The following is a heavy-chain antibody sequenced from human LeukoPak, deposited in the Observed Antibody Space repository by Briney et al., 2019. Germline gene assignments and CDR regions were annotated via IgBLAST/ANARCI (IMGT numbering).Heavy chain of an antibody. V-gene: IGHV4-4*02. J-gene: IGHJ5*02. CDR1: GGSISGRTW. CDR2: VYPNGAT. D-gene: IGHD3-10*01. CDR3: AKRSGASGGFPPDL. Sequence: SGTLSLTCSVSGGSISGRTWWTWVRQSPGKGLEWIGEVYPNGATNYNPSLKSRVNISVDKSKNQFFLNMNFVSAADSALYYCAKRSGASGGFPPDLWGQGTLVSVSS.